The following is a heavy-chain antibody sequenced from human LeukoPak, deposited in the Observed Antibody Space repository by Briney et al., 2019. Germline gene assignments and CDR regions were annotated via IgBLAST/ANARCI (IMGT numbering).Heavy chain of an antibody. Sequence: SETLSLTCTVSGYSISSGYYWGWIRQPPGKGLEWIGSIYHSASTNYNPSLKSRVTISVDTSKNQFSLKLSSVTAADTAVYYCARDSRRELLHAFDIWGQGTMVTVSS. CDR2: IYHSAST. D-gene: IGHD1-26*01. CDR3: ARDSRRELLHAFDI. J-gene: IGHJ3*02. CDR1: GYSISSGYY. V-gene: IGHV4-38-2*02.